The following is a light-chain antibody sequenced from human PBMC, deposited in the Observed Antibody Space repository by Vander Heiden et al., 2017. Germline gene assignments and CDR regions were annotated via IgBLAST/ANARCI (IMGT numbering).Light chain of an antibody. J-gene: IGKJ4*01. CDR3: QQYNNWPALT. CDR2: GAS. Sequence: EIVMTQSPATLSVSPGERATLSCRASQSVSSNLAWYQQKAGQAPRLLIYGASTRATGIPARFSGSGSGTELTLTISSLQSEDLAVYYCQQYNNWPALTFGGGTKVEIK. V-gene: IGKV3-15*01. CDR1: QSVSSN.